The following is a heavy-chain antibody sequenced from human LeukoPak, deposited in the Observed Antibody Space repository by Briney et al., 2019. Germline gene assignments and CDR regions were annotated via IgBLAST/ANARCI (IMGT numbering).Heavy chain of an antibody. Sequence: PSETLSLTCTVSGGSISSYYWSWIRQPPGKGLEWIGYIYYSGSTNYNPSLKSRVTISVDTSKNQFSLKLSSVTAADTAVYYCTREYTNAFDIWGQGTMVTISS. V-gene: IGHV4-59*01. CDR2: IYYSGST. J-gene: IGHJ3*02. CDR1: GGSISSYY. CDR3: TREYTNAFDI. D-gene: IGHD1-1*01.